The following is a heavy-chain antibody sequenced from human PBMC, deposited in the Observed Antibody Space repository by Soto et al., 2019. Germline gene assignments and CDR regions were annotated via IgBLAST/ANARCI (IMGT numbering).Heavy chain of an antibody. CDR3: ARRLGYCSSTSCYDYYYYGMDV. CDR1: GFTFSSYA. Sequence: GGSLRLSCAASGFTFSSYAMHWVRQAPGKGLEWVAGISYDGSNKDYADSVKGRFTISRDNSKNTLYLQMNSLRAEDTAVYYCARRLGYCSSTSCYDYYYYGMDVWGQGTTVTVSS. J-gene: IGHJ6*02. CDR2: ISYDGSNK. D-gene: IGHD2-2*01. V-gene: IGHV3-30-3*01.